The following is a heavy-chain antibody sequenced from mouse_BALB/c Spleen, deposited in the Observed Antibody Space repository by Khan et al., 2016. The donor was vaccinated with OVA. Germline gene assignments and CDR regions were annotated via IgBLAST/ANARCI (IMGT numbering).Heavy chain of an antibody. CDR2: IWSGGTT. Sequence: QVQLKESGPGLVQPSQSLSITCTVSGFSLTSYGVHWVRQSPGKGLEWLGVIWSGGTTDYNAAFISRLSISKDNSKSQVFFKMNSLQANDTAISYSARNGDYVHWYFDVWGAGPTVTVSS. CDR1: GFSLTSYG. V-gene: IGHV2-2*02. J-gene: IGHJ1*01. CDR3: ARNGDYVHWYFDV. D-gene: IGHD2-13*01.